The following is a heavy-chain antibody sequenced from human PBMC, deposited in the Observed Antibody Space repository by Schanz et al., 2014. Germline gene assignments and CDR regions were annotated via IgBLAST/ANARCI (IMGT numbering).Heavy chain of an antibody. CDR3: AREVGLYDRGWFDP. V-gene: IGHV1-69*08. J-gene: IGHJ5*02. D-gene: IGHD3-22*01. Sequence: QVQLVQSGAEVKKPGSSMKVSCKASGGTFSTYTISWVRQAPGQGLEWMGRIIPILGLAKYEQKFQDKVTITADTSTTTAYMELSGLRSEDTAVYYCAREVGLYDRGWFDPWGQGTLVTVSS. CDR1: GGTFSTYT. CDR2: IIPILGLA.